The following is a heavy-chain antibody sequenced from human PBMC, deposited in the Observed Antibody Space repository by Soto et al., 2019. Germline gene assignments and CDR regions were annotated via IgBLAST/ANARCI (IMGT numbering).Heavy chain of an antibody. V-gene: IGHV1-8*01. D-gene: IGHD6-6*01. Sequence: QVQLVQSGAEVKKPGASVKVSRKASGYTFTSYDINWVRQATGQGLEWMGWMSPNSGNRGYAQKFQGRVTMTRNTSISTAYMELSSLRSEDTAVYYCARGAGSSLTYGMDVWGQGTTVTVSS. CDR2: MSPNSGNR. CDR3: ARGAGSSLTYGMDV. J-gene: IGHJ6*02. CDR1: GYTFTSYD.